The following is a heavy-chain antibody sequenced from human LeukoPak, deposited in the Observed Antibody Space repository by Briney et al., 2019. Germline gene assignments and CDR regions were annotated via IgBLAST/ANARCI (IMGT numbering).Heavy chain of an antibody. CDR3: ARATVTTRYFDY. D-gene: IGHD4-17*01. V-gene: IGHV1-69*05. J-gene: IGHJ4*02. CDR1: GYTFTGYY. Sequence: SVKVSCKASGYTFTGYYMHWVRQAPGQGLEWMGRIIPIFGTANYAQKFQGRVTITTDESTSTAYMELSSLRSEDTAVYYCARATVTTRYFDYWGQGTLVTVSS. CDR2: IIPIFGTA.